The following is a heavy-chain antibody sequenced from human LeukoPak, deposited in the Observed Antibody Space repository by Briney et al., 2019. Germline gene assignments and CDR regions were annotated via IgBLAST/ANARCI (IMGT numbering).Heavy chain of an antibody. CDR2: ISYDGSNK. V-gene: IGHV3-30-3*01. D-gene: IGHD2-15*01. CDR3: AKGDEVVIAVYGMDV. J-gene: IGHJ6*02. Sequence: PGGSLRLSCAASGFTLSSYAMYWVRQAPGKGLEWVAVISYDGSNKYYADSVKGRFTISRDNSKNTLYLQMKSLRGEDTAVYYCAKGDEVVIAVYGMDVWGQGTTVTVSS. CDR1: GFTLSSYA.